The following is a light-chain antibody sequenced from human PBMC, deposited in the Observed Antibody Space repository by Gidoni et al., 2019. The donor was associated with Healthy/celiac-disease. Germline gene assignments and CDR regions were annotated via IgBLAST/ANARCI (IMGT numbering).Light chain of an antibody. CDR1: QSVLYSSNNKNY. V-gene: IGKV4-1*01. CDR2: WAS. CDR3: QQYYSTLALT. Sequence: DIVMTQSPASLAVSLGERATINCKSSQSVLYSSNNKNYLAWYQQKPGQPPKLLIYWASTRDSGVPDRFSGSGSGTDFTLTISSLQAEDVAVYYCQQYYSTLALTFGGGTKVEIK. J-gene: IGKJ4*01.